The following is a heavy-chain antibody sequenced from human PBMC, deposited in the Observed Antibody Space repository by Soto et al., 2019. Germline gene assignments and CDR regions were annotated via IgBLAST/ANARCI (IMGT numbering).Heavy chain of an antibody. CDR2: IKQDGSEK. CDR1: GFTFSSYW. V-gene: IGHV3-7*01. CDR3: LGYDFWSGYYREYFDY. Sequence: GGSLRLSCAASGFTFSSYWMSWVRQAPGKGLEWVANIKQDGSEKYYVDSVKGRFTISRDNAKNSLYLQMNSLRAEDTAVYYCLGYDFWSGYYREYFDYWGQGTLVTVSS. D-gene: IGHD3-3*01. J-gene: IGHJ4*02.